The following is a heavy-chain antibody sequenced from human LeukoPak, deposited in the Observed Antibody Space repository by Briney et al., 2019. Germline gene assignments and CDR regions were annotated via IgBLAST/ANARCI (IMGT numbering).Heavy chain of an antibody. CDR1: GYTFTGYY. CDR3: ATMGGEWELLF. D-gene: IGHD1-26*01. CDR2: MNPNSGNT. V-gene: IGHV1-8*02. J-gene: IGHJ4*02. Sequence: ASVKVSCKASGYTFTGYYMHWVRQAPGQGLEWMGWMNPNSGNTGYAQKFQGRVTMTRNTSISTAYMELSSLRSEDTAVYYCATMGGEWELLFWGQGTLVTVSS.